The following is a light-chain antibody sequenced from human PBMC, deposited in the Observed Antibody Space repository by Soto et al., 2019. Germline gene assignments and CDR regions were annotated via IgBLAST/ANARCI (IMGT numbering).Light chain of an antibody. CDR3: QQSYSTPIT. Sequence: IVLTHSPGTLSLSPGERATLSCRATQSVSSSFLAWYQQRPGQAPRLLIYGASTRATGIPARFSGSGSGIDFTLTISSLQREDFATYYCQQSYSTPITFGQGTRLEI. V-gene: IGKV3-20*01. CDR1: QSVSSSF. J-gene: IGKJ5*01. CDR2: GAS.